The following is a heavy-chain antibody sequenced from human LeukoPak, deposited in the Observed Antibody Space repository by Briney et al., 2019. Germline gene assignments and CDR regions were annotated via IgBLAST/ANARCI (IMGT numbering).Heavy chain of an antibody. CDR3: ARSRITMVRGVITSLDY. CDR1: GYTFTGYY. D-gene: IGHD3-10*01. J-gene: IGHJ4*02. V-gene: IGHV1-2*02. CDR2: INPNSGGT. Sequence: EASVKVSCKASGYTFTGYYMHWVRQAPGQGLEWMGWINPNSGGTNYAQKFQGRVTMTRDTSISTAYMELSRLRSDDTAVYYCARSRITMVRGVITSLDYWGQGTLVTVSS.